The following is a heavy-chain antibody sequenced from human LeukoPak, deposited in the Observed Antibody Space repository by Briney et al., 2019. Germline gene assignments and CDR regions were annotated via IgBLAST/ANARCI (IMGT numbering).Heavy chain of an antibody. J-gene: IGHJ4*02. CDR1: GGSISSYY. V-gene: IGHV4-59*01. Sequence: SETLSLTCTVSGGSISSYYWSWIRQPPGKGLEWIGYIYYSGSTNYNPSLKSRVTISVDTSKNQFSLKLSSVTAADTAVYYCAGTPAGSLRYFDWLLSWFDYWGQGTLVTVSS. CDR2: IYYSGST. D-gene: IGHD3-9*01. CDR3: AGTPAGSLRYFDWLLSWFDY.